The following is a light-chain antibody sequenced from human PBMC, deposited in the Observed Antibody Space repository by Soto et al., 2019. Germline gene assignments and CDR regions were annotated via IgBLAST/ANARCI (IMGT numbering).Light chain of an antibody. J-gene: IGKJ1*01. V-gene: IGKV1-5*01. Sequence: DIQMTQSPSTLSASVGDRVTITCRASQSISSWLTWYQQKPGKAPKVLIYDASTLESGVPSRFSGSGSGTEFTLTISSLQPDDFDTYYCQQYNSYSAWTFGQGTKVEIK. CDR2: DAS. CDR3: QQYNSYSAWT. CDR1: QSISSW.